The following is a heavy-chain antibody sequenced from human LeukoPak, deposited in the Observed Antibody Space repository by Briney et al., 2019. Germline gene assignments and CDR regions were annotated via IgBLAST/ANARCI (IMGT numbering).Heavy chain of an antibody. V-gene: IGHV3-30*04. CDR3: PRGGRTSWSLAY. J-gene: IGHJ4*02. CDR1: GFTFSSYA. D-gene: IGHD2-2*01. CDR2: ISYDGSNK. Sequence: QPGGSLRLSCAASGFTFSSYAMHWVRQAPGKGLEWVAVISYDGSNKYYADSVKGRFTISRDNSKNTLYLQMNSLRAEDTAVYYWPRGGRTSWSLAYWGREPWSPSPQ.